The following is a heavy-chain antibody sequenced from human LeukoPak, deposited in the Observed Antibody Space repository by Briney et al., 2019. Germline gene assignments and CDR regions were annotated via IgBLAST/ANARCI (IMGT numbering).Heavy chain of an antibody. CDR3: ARVVGYDYYYYMDV. Sequence: SETLSLTCAVYGGSFSGYYWSWIRQPAGKGLEWIGRIYTSGSTNYNPSLKSRVTMSVDTSKNQFSLKVISVTAADTAVYYCARVVGYDYYYYMDVWGKGTTVTVSS. V-gene: IGHV4-59*10. D-gene: IGHD3-16*01. J-gene: IGHJ6*03. CDR2: IYTSGST. CDR1: GGSFSGYY.